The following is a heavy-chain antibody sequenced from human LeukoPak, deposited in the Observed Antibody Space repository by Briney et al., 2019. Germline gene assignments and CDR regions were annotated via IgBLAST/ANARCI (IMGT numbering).Heavy chain of an antibody. J-gene: IGHJ3*02. CDR1: GGSINSYY. CDR2: INHSGST. V-gene: IGHV4-34*01. CDR3: ASVRRDGYNYAAFDI. Sequence: SETLSLTCTVSGGSINSYYWSWIRQPPGKGLEWIGEINHSGSTNYNPSLKSRVTISVDTSKNQFSLKLSSVTAADTAVYYCASVRRDGYNYAAFDIWGQGTMVTVSS. D-gene: IGHD5-24*01.